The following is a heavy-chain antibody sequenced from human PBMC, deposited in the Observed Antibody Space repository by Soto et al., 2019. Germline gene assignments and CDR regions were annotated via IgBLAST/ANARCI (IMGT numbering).Heavy chain of an antibody. Sequence: GGSLRLSCAASGFTFSSYEMNGVRQAPGKGLEWVSYISSSGSTIYYADSVKGRFTISRDNAKNSLYLQMNSLRAEDTAVYYCARGGAAAIHYYYYGMDVWGHGTTVTCSS. CDR1: GFTFSSYE. V-gene: IGHV3-48*03. J-gene: IGHJ6*02. CDR3: ARGGAAAIHYYYYGMDV. D-gene: IGHD6-13*01. CDR2: ISSSGSTI.